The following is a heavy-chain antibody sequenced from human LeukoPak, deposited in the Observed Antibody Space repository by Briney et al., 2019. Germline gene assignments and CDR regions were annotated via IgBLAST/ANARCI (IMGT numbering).Heavy chain of an antibody. V-gene: IGHV3-23*01. CDR3: ARAPRIAAAGRSP. CDR1: GFTFSSYA. Sequence: GGSLRLSCAASGFTFSSYAMTWVRQAPGKGLEWVSAISGSGGSTYYADSVKGRFTISTDNAKNSLYLQMNSLRAEDTAVYYCARAPRIAAAGRSPWGQGTLVTVSS. CDR2: ISGSGGST. J-gene: IGHJ5*02. D-gene: IGHD6-13*01.